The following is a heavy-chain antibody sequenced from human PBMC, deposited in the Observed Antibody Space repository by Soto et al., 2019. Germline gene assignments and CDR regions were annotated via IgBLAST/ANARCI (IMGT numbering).Heavy chain of an antibody. CDR2: FDPEDGET. CDR1: GYTLTELS. CDR3: ATDLGGSYPYYFDY. Sequence: QVQLVQSGAEVKKPGASVKVSCKVSGYTLTELSMHWVRQAPGKGLEWMGGFDPEDGETIHAQKFQGRVTMNEETSTDTAYMELSSLRSEDTAVYYCATDLGGSYPYYFDYWGQGTLVTVSS. D-gene: IGHD1-26*01. J-gene: IGHJ4*02. V-gene: IGHV1-24*01.